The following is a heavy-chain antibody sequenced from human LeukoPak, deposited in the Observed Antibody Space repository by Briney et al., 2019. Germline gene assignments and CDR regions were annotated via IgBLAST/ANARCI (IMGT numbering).Heavy chain of an antibody. CDR1: GGSISSYY. V-gene: IGHV4-59*08. Sequence: SETLSLTCTVSGGSISSYYWSWIRQPPGKGLEWIGYIYYSGSTNYNPSLKSRVTISVDTSKNQFSLKLSSVTAADTAVYYCARHYSLWFGELFHIDYWGQGTLVTVSS. CDR3: ARHYSLWFGELFHIDY. J-gene: IGHJ4*02. D-gene: IGHD3-10*01. CDR2: IYYSGST.